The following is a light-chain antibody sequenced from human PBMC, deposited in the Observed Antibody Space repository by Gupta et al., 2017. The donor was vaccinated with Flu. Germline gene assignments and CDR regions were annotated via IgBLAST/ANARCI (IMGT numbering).Light chain of an antibody. J-gene: IGLJ3*02. V-gene: IGLV2-14*01. CDR1: SSDVGGYNY. Sequence: QSALPQPASVSGSPGQSITIACTGTSSDVGGYNYVSWYQQHPGKAPKLIISEVSNRPSGVSNRFSGSKSANTASLTISGLQTEDEADYYCSSYTTSSTWVFGGGTKLTVL. CDR3: SSYTTSSTWV. CDR2: EVS.